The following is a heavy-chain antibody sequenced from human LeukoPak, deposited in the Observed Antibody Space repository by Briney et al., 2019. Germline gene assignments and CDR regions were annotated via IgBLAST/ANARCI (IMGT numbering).Heavy chain of an antibody. CDR2: ISWNSGSI. Sequence: PGGSLRLSCAASGFTFDDYAMHWVRQAPGKGLEWVSGISWNSGSIGYADSVKGRFTISRDNAKNSLYLQMNSLRAEDMALYYCAKGITGTTNAFDIWGQGTMVTVSS. CDR1: GFTFDDYA. J-gene: IGHJ3*02. CDR3: AKGITGTTNAFDI. D-gene: IGHD1-7*01. V-gene: IGHV3-9*03.